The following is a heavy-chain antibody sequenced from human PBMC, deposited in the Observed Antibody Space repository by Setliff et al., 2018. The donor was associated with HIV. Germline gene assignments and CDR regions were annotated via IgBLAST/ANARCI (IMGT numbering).Heavy chain of an antibody. Sequence: SETLSLTCTVSGGSISSSSLYWGWIRQPPGKGLEWIGSIYYSGSTYYNPSLKSRVTISLDTSKSLFSLKLSSVSAADTAVYYCARDRLLLWFDGEYYFDYWGQGTLVTVSS. CDR1: GGSISSSSLY. V-gene: IGHV4-39*07. J-gene: IGHJ4*02. CDR2: IYYSGST. D-gene: IGHD3-10*01. CDR3: ARDRLLLWFDGEYYFDY.